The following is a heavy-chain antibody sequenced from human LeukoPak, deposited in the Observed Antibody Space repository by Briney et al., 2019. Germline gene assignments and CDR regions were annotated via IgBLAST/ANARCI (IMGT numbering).Heavy chain of an antibody. J-gene: IGHJ6*02. Sequence: GGSLRLSCAASGFTFSSSDMHWVRQAPGKGLEWVAVIWYDGSNKYYADSVKGRFTISRDNSKNTLYLQMNSLRAEDTAVYYCARDRLRFLEYYGMDVWGQGTTVTVSS. V-gene: IGHV3-33*01. D-gene: IGHD3-3*01. CDR1: GFTFSSSD. CDR3: ARDRLRFLEYYGMDV. CDR2: IWYDGSNK.